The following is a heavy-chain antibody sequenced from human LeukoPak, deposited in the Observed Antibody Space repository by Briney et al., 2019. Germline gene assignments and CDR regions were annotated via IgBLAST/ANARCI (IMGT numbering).Heavy chain of an antibody. J-gene: IGHJ4*02. D-gene: IGHD6-13*01. V-gene: IGHV4-34*01. CDR3: ARGYSSSLFDY. CDR2: INHSGST. CDR1: GGSFSSASYY. Sequence: SETLSLTCTVSGGSFSSASYYWSWIRQPPGKGLEWIGEINHSGSTNYNPSLKSRVTISVDTSKNQFSLKLSSVTAADTAVYYCARGYSSSLFDYWGQGTLVTVSS.